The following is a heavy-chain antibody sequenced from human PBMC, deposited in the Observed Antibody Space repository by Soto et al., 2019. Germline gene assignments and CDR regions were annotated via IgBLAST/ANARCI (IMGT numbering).Heavy chain of an antibody. D-gene: IGHD5-18*01. J-gene: IGHJ6*02. CDR2: IYYSGST. V-gene: IGHV4-31*01. CDR1: GGSISSGGYY. Sequence: SETLSLTCTVSGGSISSGGYYWSWIRQHPGMGLEWIGYIYYSGSTYYNPSLKSQVTISVDTSKNQFSLKLSPVTAADTAVYYCAREWIQLWLPARLYGMDVWGQGTTVTVSS. CDR3: AREWIQLWLPARLYGMDV.